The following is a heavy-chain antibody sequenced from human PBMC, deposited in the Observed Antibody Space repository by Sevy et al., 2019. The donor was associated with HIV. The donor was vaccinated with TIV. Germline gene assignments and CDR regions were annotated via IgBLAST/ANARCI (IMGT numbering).Heavy chain of an antibody. Sequence: ASVKVSCKASGYTFTSYDINWVRQATGQGLEWMGWMNPNSGNTGYAQKFQGRVTMTRNTSISTAYMELSSLRSEDTAVYYCTRGADYGDFIGYWGQGTLVTVSS. D-gene: IGHD4-17*01. CDR3: TRGADYGDFIGY. J-gene: IGHJ4*02. CDR2: MNPNSGNT. CDR1: GYTFTSYD. V-gene: IGHV1-8*01.